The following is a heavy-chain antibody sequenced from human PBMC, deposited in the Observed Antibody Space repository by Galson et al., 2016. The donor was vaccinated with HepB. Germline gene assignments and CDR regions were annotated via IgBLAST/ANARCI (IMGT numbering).Heavy chain of an antibody. CDR1: GFTFNKYA. CDR3: ARVRDGDYDYFYGMDV. Sequence: SLRLSCAASGFTFNKYAIHWVRQAPGRGLDWVAVISHDGTNKYYADSVKGRFTVSRDNSKNTLYLQMNSLRPEDTAVYYCARVRDGDYDYFYGMDVWGQGTTVTVSS. J-gene: IGHJ6*02. CDR2: ISHDGTNK. D-gene: IGHD3-10*01. V-gene: IGHV3-30-3*01.